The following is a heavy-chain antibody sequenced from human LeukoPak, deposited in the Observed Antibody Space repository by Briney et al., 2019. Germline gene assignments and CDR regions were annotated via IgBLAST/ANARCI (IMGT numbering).Heavy chain of an antibody. CDR3: ARDRVRGVITLDY. D-gene: IGHD3-10*01. Sequence: ASVKVSCKASGYTFTSYGISWVRQAPGQRLEWMGWINAGNGNTKYSQKFQGRVTITRDTSASTAYMELSSLRSEDTAVYYCARDRVRGVITLDYWGQGTLVTVSS. V-gene: IGHV1-3*01. J-gene: IGHJ4*02. CDR2: INAGNGNT. CDR1: GYTFTSYG.